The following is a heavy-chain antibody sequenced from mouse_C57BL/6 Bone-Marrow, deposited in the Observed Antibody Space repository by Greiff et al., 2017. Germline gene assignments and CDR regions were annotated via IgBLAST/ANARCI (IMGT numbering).Heavy chain of an antibody. CDR1: GYSITSGYY. CDR3: ARGDGTTGLEDY. D-gene: IGHD1-1*01. J-gene: IGHJ2*02. V-gene: IGHV3-6*01. CDR2: IRYDGGN. Sequence: EVKLQEPGPGLVKPSQSLSLTCSVTGYSITSGYYWNWIRQLPGNILEWMGYIRYDGGNNYNPSLKNRTSITLDTSKNECVLKLSCVTTEDTATYYGARGDGTTGLEDYWGQGTSLTVSS.